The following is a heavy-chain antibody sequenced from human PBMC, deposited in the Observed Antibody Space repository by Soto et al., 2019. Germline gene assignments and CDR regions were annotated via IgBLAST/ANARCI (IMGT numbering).Heavy chain of an antibody. V-gene: IGHV6-1*01. Sequence: SQTLSLTCAISGDSVSSNSAAWNWIRQSPSRGLEWLGRTYYRSKWYNDYAVSVKSRITINPDTSKNQFSLQLNSVTPEDTAVYYCARDLTQTRGQLERHNYYYYMDVWGKGSTVTVSS. J-gene: IGHJ6*03. CDR3: ARDLTQTRGQLERHNYYYYMDV. CDR1: GDSVSSNSAA. CDR2: TYYRSKWYN. D-gene: IGHD1-1*01.